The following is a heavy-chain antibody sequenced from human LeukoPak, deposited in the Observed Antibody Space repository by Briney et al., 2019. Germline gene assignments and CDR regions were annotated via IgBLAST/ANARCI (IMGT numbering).Heavy chain of an antibody. J-gene: IGHJ3*02. CDR3: ARDRIEI. Sequence: PGGSLRLSCAASGFTFDDYGMSWVRQAPGKGLVWVSAINWNGTSTGYTASAKARFTISRDNAKNSVYLQMNSLRAEDTVLYYCARDRIEIWGQGTIVTVSS. CDR1: GFTFDDYG. CDR2: INWNGTST. V-gene: IGHV3-20*04.